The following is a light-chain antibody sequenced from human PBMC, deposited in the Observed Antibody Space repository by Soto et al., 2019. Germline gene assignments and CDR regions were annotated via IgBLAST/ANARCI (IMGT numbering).Light chain of an antibody. J-gene: IGLJ3*02. CDR2: DVS. V-gene: IGLV2-14*01. Sequence: QSVLTQPASVSGSPGQSITISCSGTSSNIGGYNIVSWYQQHPGKAPKVMIYDVSNRPSGVSNRFSGSKSGNTASLTISGLQAEDEADYYCSSYTTSSTVVFGGGTKLTVL. CDR1: SSNIGGYNI. CDR3: SSYTTSSTVV.